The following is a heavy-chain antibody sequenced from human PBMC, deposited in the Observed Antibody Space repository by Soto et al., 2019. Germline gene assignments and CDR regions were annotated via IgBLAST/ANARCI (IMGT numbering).Heavy chain of an antibody. CDR2: IYYSGST. CDR3: ARHRVDFWSGYYFDY. D-gene: IGHD3-3*01. J-gene: IGHJ4*02. V-gene: IGHV4-59*01. Sequence: PSETLSLTCTVSGGSISSYYWSWIRQPPGKGLEWIGYIYYSGSTNYNPSLKSRVTISVDTSKNQFSLKLSSATAADTAVYYCARHRVDFWSGYYFDYWGQGTLVTVSS. CDR1: GGSISSYY.